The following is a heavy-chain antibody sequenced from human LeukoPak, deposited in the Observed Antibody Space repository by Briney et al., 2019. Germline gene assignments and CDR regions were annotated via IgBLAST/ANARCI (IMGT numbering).Heavy chain of an antibody. J-gene: IGHJ4*02. CDR1: GFTFSSYA. CDR2: INHSGST. Sequence: GSLRLSCAASGFTFSSYAMSWVRQAPGKGLEWIGEINHSGSTNYNPSLKSRVTISVDTSKNQFSLKLSSVTAADTAVYYCARGRLVVVPAAISGSFDYWGQGTLVTVSS. CDR3: ARGRLVVVPAAISGSFDY. D-gene: IGHD2-2*01. V-gene: IGHV4-34*01.